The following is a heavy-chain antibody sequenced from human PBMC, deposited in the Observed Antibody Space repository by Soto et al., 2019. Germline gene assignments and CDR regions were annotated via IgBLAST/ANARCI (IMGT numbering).Heavy chain of an antibody. CDR2: ISSSGSTI. CDR3: AKTTVTTLNYYGMDV. V-gene: IGHV3-11*01. J-gene: IGHJ6*02. Sequence: WIRQAPGKGLEWVSYISSSGSTIYYADSVKGRFTISRDNAKNSLYLQMNSLRAEDTAVYYCAKTTVTTLNYYGMDVWGQGTTVTVSS. D-gene: IGHD4-17*01.